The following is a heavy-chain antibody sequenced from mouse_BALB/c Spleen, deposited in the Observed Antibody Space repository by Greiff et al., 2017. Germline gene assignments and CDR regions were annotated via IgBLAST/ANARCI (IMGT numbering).Heavy chain of an antibody. D-gene: IGHD2-2*01. Sequence: EVHLVESGGDLVKPGGSLKLSCAASGFTFSSYGMSWVRQTPDKRLEWVATISSGGSYTYYPDSVKGRFTISRDNAKNTLYLQMSSLKSEDTAMYYCAREGIYYGYDYWGQGTTLTVSS. CDR2: ISSGGSYT. V-gene: IGHV5-6*01. J-gene: IGHJ2*01. CDR3: AREGIYYGYDY. CDR1: GFTFSSYG.